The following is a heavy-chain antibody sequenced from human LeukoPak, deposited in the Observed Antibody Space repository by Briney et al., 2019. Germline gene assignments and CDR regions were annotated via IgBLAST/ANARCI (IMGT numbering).Heavy chain of an antibody. CDR2: ISYDGSNK. J-gene: IGHJ4*02. CDR1: GFTFSSYA. CDR3: AKDGSPDYYDSSGYYYDY. D-gene: IGHD3-22*01. Sequence: PGGSLRLSCAASGFTFSSYAMHWVRQAPGKGLEWVAVISYDGSNKYYEDSVKGRFTISRDNSKNTLYLQMNSLRAEDTAVYYCAKDGSPDYYDSSGYYYDYWGQGTLVTVSS. V-gene: IGHV3-30-3*01.